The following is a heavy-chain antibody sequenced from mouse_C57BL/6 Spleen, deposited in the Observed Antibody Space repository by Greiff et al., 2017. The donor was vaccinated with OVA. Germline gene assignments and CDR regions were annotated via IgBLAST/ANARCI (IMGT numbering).Heavy chain of an antibody. CDR2: ISGGSGNT. CDR1: GFTFSSYT. V-gene: IGHV5-9*01. J-gene: IGHJ2*01. CDR3: ARQEITTVSYYFDY. D-gene: IGHD1-1*01. Sequence: EVMLVESGGGLVKPGGSLNLSCAASGFTFSSYTMSWVRQTPAKRLEWVATISGGSGNTYYPHSVQGPFTISRDNAKNTLYLKMSSLRSEDTALYYCARQEITTVSYYFDYWGQGTTLTVSS.